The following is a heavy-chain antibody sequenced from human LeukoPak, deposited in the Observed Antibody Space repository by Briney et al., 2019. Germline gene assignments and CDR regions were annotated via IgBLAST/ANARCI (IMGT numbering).Heavy chain of an antibody. J-gene: IGHJ6*03. CDR2: IGSNILTT. V-gene: IGHV3-48*04. CDR3: ARVLRYCSGGNCYSGGLGYMDV. D-gene: IGHD2-15*01. CDR1: GFMFETYS. Sequence: GGSLRLSCVGSGFMFETYSMNWVRQAPGKRLQWVSYIGSNILTTHYSDSVKGRFTISRDNAKNSLFLQMNSLRAEDTAVYYCARVLRYCSGGNCYSGGLGYMDVWGKGTTVTISS.